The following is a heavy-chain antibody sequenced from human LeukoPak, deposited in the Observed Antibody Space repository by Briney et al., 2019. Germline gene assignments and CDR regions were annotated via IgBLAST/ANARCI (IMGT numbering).Heavy chain of an antibody. D-gene: IGHD4/OR15-4a*01. Sequence: GGSLRLSCSASGFSFSDSYMSWFRLSAEKGLEWIAYITSSGTTTEYADSVKGRFIISRVNAKNSLYPQMNSLRPEDTAVYYCARDPDYGDPYWGQGTLVTVSS. V-gene: IGHV3-11*01. CDR3: ARDPDYGDPY. CDR1: GFSFSDSY. J-gene: IGHJ4*02. CDR2: ITSSGTTT.